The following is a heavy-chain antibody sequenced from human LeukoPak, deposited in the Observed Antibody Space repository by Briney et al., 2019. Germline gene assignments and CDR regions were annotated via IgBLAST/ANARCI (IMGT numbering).Heavy chain of an antibody. Sequence: SETLSLTCTVSGGSISSYYWSWIRQHPGKGLEWIGYIYYSGSTYYTSSLKNRVTISVATSKNQFSLRLSSVTAVDTAVYYCARGGGGYSWYFDLWGRGTLVTVSS. CDR3: ARGGGGYSWYFDL. CDR2: IYYSGST. D-gene: IGHD5-12*01. CDR1: GGSISSYY. V-gene: IGHV4-59*06. J-gene: IGHJ2*01.